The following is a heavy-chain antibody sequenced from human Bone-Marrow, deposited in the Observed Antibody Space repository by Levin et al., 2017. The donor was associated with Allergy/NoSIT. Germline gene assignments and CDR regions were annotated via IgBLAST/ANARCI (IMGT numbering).Heavy chain of an antibody. J-gene: IGHJ3*02. V-gene: IGHV3-30-3*01. CDR2: ISYDGSNK. Sequence: GGSLRLSCAASGFTFSSYAMHWVRQAPGKGLEWVAVISYDGSNKYYADSVKGRFTISRDNSKNTLYLQMNSLRAEDTAVYYCARDRVVGGYDFYDAFDIWGQGTMVTVSS. CDR3: ARDRVVGGYDFYDAFDI. CDR1: GFTFSSYA. D-gene: IGHD5-12*01.